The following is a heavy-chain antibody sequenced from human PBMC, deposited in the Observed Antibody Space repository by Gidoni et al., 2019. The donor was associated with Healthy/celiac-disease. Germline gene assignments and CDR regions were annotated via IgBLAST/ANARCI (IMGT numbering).Heavy chain of an antibody. J-gene: IGHJ6*02. CDR2: IIPIFGTA. CDR3: ARDRDDFWSGIGMDV. V-gene: IGHV1-69*01. D-gene: IGHD3-3*01. CDR1: GGTFSRYA. Sequence: HVQLVQSGAEVKMPGSSVKVSCKASGGTFSRYAISWVRQAPGQGLEWLGGIIPIFGTANDAQKFQGRVTITADESTSTAYMELSSLRSEDTAVYYCARDRDDFWSGIGMDVWGQGTTVTVSS.